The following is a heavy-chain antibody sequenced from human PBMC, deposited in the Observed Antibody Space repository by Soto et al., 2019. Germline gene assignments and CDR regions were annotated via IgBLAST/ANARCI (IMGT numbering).Heavy chain of an antibody. CDR3: ARDVVVPAGVPNLDYYYYYGMDV. Sequence: QVQLVQSGAEVKKPGASVKVSCKASGYTFTSYGISWVRQAPGQGLEWMGWISAYNGNTNYAQKLQGRVTMTTDTSTSTAYMELRSLRSDDTAVYYCARDVVVPAGVPNLDYYYYYGMDVWGQGTTVTVSS. CDR1: GYTFTSYG. D-gene: IGHD2-2*01. V-gene: IGHV1-18*04. J-gene: IGHJ6*02. CDR2: ISAYNGNT.